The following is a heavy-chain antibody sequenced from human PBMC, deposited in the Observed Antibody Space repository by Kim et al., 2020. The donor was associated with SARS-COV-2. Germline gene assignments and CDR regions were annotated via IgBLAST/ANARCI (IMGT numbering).Heavy chain of an antibody. CDR1: GFSLSTSGVA. D-gene: IGHD2-21*01. CDR3: AHRRGFRYGLDV. CDR2: IYWDDDK. Sequence: SGPTLVNPTQTLTLTCTFSGFSLSTSGVAVGWIRQSPGKALEWLALIYWDDDKRYSPFLKSRLTITKDTSKNQVVLTMTNMDPVDTATYYCAHRRGFRYGLDVGGQGTTVIVSS. J-gene: IGHJ6*02. V-gene: IGHV2-5*02.